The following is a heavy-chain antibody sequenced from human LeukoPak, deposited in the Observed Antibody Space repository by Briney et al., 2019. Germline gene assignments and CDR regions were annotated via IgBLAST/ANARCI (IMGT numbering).Heavy chain of an antibody. CDR2: IWYDGSNK. D-gene: IGHD1-14*01. CDR3: ARDRKGTGAHFDY. V-gene: IGHV3-33*08. CDR1: GFTFSSYA. Sequence: GGSLRLSCAASGFTFSSYAMSWVRQAPGKGLEWVAVIWYDGSNKYYADSVKGRFTISRDNSKNTLYLQMNSLRAEDTAVYYCARDRKGTGAHFDYWGQGTLVTVSS. J-gene: IGHJ4*02.